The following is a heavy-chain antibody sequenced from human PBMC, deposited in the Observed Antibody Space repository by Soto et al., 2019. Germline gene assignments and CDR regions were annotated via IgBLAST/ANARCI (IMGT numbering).Heavy chain of an antibody. J-gene: IGHJ6*02. Sequence: SVKVSCKASGGTFSSDAISWVRQAPGQGLEWMGGIIPIFGTANYAQKFQGRVTITADESTSTAYMELSSLRSEDTAVYYCARDGGDYYYGMDVWGQGTTVTVSS. V-gene: IGHV1-69*13. CDR1: GGTFSSDA. CDR3: ARDGGDYYYGMDV. D-gene: IGHD3-16*01. CDR2: IIPIFGTA.